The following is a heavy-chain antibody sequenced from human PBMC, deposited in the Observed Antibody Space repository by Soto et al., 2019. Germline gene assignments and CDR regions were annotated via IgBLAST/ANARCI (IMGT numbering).Heavy chain of an antibody. D-gene: IGHD1-26*01. V-gene: IGHV1-69*01. J-gene: IGHJ6*02. CDR2: IIPIFGTA. CDR1: GGTFSSYA. CDR3: ARHGGGVGATTLSSYGMDV. Sequence: QVQLVQSGAEVKKPGSSVKVSCKASGGTFSSYAISWVRQAPGQGLEWMGGIIPIFGTANYAQKFQGRVRITADESTSTAYMELSSLRSEDTAVYYCARHGGGVGATTLSSYGMDVWGQGTTVTVSS.